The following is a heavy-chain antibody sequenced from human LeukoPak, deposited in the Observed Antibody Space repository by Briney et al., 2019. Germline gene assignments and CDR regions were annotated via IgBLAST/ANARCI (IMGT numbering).Heavy chain of an antibody. CDR1: QLPFSDHW. CDR3: ARDRTASGWLTYYFDY. D-gene: IGHD6-19*01. V-gene: IGHV3-7*01. Sequence: QTGVSLRLYCAASQLPFSDHWMSWVRQAPGKGLEWVANIDQNGRAKFYVDSVKGRFTISRDNAQNSLFLQMNSLRAEDTAVYYCARDRTASGWLTYYFDYWGQGALVTVSS. J-gene: IGHJ4*02. CDR2: IDQNGRAK.